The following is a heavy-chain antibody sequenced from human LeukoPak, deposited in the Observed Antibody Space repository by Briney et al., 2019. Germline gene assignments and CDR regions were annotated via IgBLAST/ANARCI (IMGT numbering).Heavy chain of an antibody. CDR3: ARGGYCGGDCYFYY. CDR2: MSHGGSS. J-gene: IGHJ4*02. CDR1: GSSISRGNY. V-gene: IGHV4-38-2*01. Sequence: KASETLSLTCGVSGSSISRGNYWGWIRQPPGKGLEWLGSMSHGGSSDYNPSLKSRVTILLDTSKNHFSLKLTSVTAADTAVYYCARGGYCGGDCYFYYWGQGTLVTVSS. D-gene: IGHD2-21*02.